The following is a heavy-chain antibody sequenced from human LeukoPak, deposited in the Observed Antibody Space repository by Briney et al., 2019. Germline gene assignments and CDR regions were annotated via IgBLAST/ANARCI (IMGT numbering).Heavy chain of an antibody. D-gene: IGHD6-13*01. V-gene: IGHV3-74*01. CDR2: LHSDGSNT. Sequence: PGGSLRLSCTASGFIFNKYWMHWVRQAPGKGLVWVSRLHSDGSNTTYADSVKGRFTISRDNAKNTLYLQMNSLRAEDTAVYYCARLSGYSSIDYWGQGALVTVSS. CDR3: ARLSGYSSIDY. CDR1: GFIFNKYW. J-gene: IGHJ4*02.